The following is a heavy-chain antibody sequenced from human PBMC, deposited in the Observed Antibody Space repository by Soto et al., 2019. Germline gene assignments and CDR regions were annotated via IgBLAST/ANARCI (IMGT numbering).Heavy chain of an antibody. Sequence: PGESLKISCQGSGYRFTSSWIGWVRQMPGKGLEWLGNVYPSDSDARYSPSFEGRVTISADNSINTAYLHLLNLKASDTAIYYCRKGATSPVDSWGQGTRVTVSS. V-gene: IGHV5-51*01. CDR3: RKGATSPVDS. D-gene: IGHD3-16*01. CDR1: GYRFTSSW. CDR2: VYPSDSDA. J-gene: IGHJ4*02.